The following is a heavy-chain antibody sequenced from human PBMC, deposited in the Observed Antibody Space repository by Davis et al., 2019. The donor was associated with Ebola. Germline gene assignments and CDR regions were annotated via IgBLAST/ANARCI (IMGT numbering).Heavy chain of an antibody. Sequence: GESLKISCAASGFTFSSYAMHWVRQAPGKGLEWVAVISYDGSNKYYADSVKGRFTISRDNSKNTLYLQMNSLRAEDTAVYYCAKGSIAAAGIITGDYWGQGTLVTVSS. CDR2: ISYDGSNK. V-gene: IGHV3-30-3*01. J-gene: IGHJ4*02. D-gene: IGHD6-13*01. CDR3: AKGSIAAAGIITGDY. CDR1: GFTFSSYA.